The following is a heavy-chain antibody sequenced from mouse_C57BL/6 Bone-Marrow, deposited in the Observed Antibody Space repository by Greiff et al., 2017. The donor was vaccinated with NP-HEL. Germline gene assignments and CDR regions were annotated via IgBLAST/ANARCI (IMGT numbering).Heavy chain of an antibody. CDR3: ARDTAYYFDY. CDR1: GYTFTSYW. D-gene: IGHD6-1*01. Sequence: QVQLQQSGAELVKPGASVKLSCKASGYTFTSYWMHWVKQRPGQGLEWIGMIHPNSGSTNYNEKFKSKATLTVDKSSSTAYMQLSSLTSEDSAVYYCARDTAYYFDYWGQGTTLTVSS. CDR2: IHPNSGST. V-gene: IGHV1-64*01. J-gene: IGHJ2*01.